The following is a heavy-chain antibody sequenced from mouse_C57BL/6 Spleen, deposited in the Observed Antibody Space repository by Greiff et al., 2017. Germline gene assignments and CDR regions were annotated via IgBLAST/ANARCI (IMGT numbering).Heavy chain of an antibody. D-gene: IGHD2-3*01. CDR3: ARERVYDGYYVGYFDV. J-gene: IGHJ1*03. CDR2: ISYSGST. CDR1: GYSITSGYD. Sequence: DVQLQESGPGMVKPSQSLSLTCTVTGYSITSGYDWHWIRHFPGNKLEWMGYISYSGSTNYNPSPKSRISITHDTSKNHFFLKLNSVTTEDTATYYCARERVYDGYYVGYFDVWGTGTTVTVSS. V-gene: IGHV3-1*01.